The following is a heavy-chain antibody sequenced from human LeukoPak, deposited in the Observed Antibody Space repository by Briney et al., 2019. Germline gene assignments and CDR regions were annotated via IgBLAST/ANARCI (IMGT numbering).Heavy chain of an antibody. Sequence: ASVKVSCKASGYTFTVYYVHWVRQDPGQGLEWMGWLNPNSGGTNYAQKFQGRVTMTRDTSISTAYVELSSLTSDDTAVYYCARVGGYCTTTSCSYGMDVWGQGTTVTVSS. CDR1: GYTFTVYY. D-gene: IGHD2-2*01. CDR3: ARVGGYCTTTSCSYGMDV. J-gene: IGHJ6*02. V-gene: IGHV1-2*02. CDR2: LNPNSGGT.